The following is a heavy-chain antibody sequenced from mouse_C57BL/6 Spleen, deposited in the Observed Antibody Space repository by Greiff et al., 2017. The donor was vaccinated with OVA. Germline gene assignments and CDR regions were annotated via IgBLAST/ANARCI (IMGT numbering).Heavy chain of an antibody. CDR1: GFNIKDDY. CDR2: IDPENGDT. V-gene: IGHV14-4*01. Sequence: VQLQQSGAELVRPGASVKLSCTASGFNIKDDYMHWVKQSPEQGLEWIGWIDPENGDTEYASKFQGKATITADTSSNTAYLQLSSLTSEDTAVYYCTTFGTDYWGQGTTLTVSS. D-gene: IGHD2-14*01. J-gene: IGHJ2*01. CDR3: TTFGTDY.